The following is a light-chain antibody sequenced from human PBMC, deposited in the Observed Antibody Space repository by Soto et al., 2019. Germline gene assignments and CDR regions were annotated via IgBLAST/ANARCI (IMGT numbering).Light chain of an antibody. CDR2: GAS. J-gene: IGKJ1*01. CDR1: QSVSID. V-gene: IGKV3-15*01. CDR3: QQYNDPLWT. Sequence: EIVMTQSPDTLSVAPGERGTLSCRASQSVSIDLAGYQQTPGQAPRLLIYGASTRATCVPPTFSGSASGTEFTLPISSLQSEDFAVYFCQQYNDPLWTFGPGTKVEIK.